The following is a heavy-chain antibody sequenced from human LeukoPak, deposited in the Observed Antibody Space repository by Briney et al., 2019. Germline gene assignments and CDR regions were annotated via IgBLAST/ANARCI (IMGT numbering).Heavy chain of an antibody. CDR2: IWYDGSNK. D-gene: IGHD2-2*01. J-gene: IGHJ6*02. V-gene: IGHV3-33*01. Sequence: QPGRSLRLSCVASGFSFSTYGIHWVRQAPGKGLEWVAVIWYDGSNKFYADSVKGRFTISRDNSKNTLYLQMNSLRAEDTAVYYCARDRSVVVPAASGVRTYYYYYGMDVWGQGTTVTVSS. CDR1: GFSFSTYG. CDR3: ARDRSVVVPAASGVRTYYYYYGMDV.